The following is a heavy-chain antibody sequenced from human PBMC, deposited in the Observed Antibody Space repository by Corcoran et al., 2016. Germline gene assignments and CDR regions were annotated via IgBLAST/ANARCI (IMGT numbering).Heavy chain of an antibody. Sequence: QVQLVQSGAEVKKPGASVKVSCKASGYTFTGYYMHWVRQAPGQGLEWMGWINPNSGGTNYAQKFQGRVTMTRDTSISTAYMELSRLRSDDTAVYYCASSSVPDIVGATRLDYWGQGTLVTVSS. D-gene: IGHD1-26*01. CDR2: INPNSGGT. V-gene: IGHV1-2*02. CDR3: ASSSVPDIVGATRLDY. CDR1: GYTFTGYY. J-gene: IGHJ4*02.